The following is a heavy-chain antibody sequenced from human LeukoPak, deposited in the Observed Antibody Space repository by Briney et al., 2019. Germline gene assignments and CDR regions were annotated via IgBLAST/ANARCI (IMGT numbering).Heavy chain of an antibody. Sequence: GGSLRLSCAASGFTLSRYDMHWVRQPTGKSLEWVSAIGPAGDTYYSGSVKGRFTTSREDARSSLYLQMNSLRAEDTAVYYCAKVRFSASSGGPNWYFDLWGRGTLVTVSS. CDR2: IGPAGDT. CDR3: AKVRFSASSGGPNWYFDL. J-gene: IGHJ2*01. D-gene: IGHD6-6*01. CDR1: GFTLSRYD. V-gene: IGHV3-13*01.